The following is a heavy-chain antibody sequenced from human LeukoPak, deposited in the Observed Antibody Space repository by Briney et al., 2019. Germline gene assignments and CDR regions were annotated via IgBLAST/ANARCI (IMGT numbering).Heavy chain of an antibody. J-gene: IGHJ4*02. Sequence: SETLSLTCTISGGSISSYYWSWIRQPPGKGLEWIGYIYYTGSTNHNPSLKSRVTISEDMSKNQFSLKLSSVTAADTAVYYCARWHMVSGFDYWGQGTLVTVSS. V-gene: IGHV4-59*08. CDR3: ARWHMVSGFDY. CDR1: GGSISSYY. D-gene: IGHD2-21*01. CDR2: IYYTGST.